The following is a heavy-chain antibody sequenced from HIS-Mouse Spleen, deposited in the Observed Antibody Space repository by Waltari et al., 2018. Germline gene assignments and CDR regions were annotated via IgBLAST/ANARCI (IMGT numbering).Heavy chain of an antibody. V-gene: IGHV1-8*01. CDR2: MNPNSGNT. CDR1: GYTFPRYD. D-gene: IGHD3-3*01. J-gene: IGHJ4*02. Sequence: QVQLVQSGAEVTKPGASVKVSCQASGYTFPRYDIHWVRKATGKGLEWMGWMNPNSGNTGYAQKFQGRVTMTRNTSISTAYMELSSLRSEDTAVYYCARVYYDFWSGYYYWGQGTLVTVSS. CDR3: ARVYYDFWSGYYY.